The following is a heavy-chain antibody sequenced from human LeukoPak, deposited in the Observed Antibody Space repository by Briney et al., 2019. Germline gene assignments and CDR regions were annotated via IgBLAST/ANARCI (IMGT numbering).Heavy chain of an antibody. D-gene: IGHD6-13*01. CDR1: GFTFSTYA. J-gene: IGHJ4*02. CDR3: ARAGYSSTWFYFDC. CDR2: ISNDGSNK. V-gene: IGHV3-30-3*01. Sequence: GGSLRLSCAASGFTFSTYAMPWVRQAPGKGLEWVAVISNDGSNKYYADSVKCRFTISRDYSKNTLYLQMNSLRTEDTAFYYCARAGYSSTWFYFDCWGQGTLVTVSS.